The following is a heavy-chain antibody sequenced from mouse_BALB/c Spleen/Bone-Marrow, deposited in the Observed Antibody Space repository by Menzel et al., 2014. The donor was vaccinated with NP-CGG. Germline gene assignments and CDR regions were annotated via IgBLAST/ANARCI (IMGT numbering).Heavy chain of an antibody. Sequence: QVQLQQSGAELAKPGASVKMSCKASGYTFTSYWMHWVKRRPGQGLEWIGYIYPSTGYTEYNQKFKDKATLTADKSSSTAYMQLSSLTSEYSAVYFCARGRFAYWGQGTLVTVSA. CDR1: GYTFTSYW. V-gene: IGHV1-7*01. CDR3: ARGRFAY. J-gene: IGHJ3*01. CDR2: IYPSTGYT.